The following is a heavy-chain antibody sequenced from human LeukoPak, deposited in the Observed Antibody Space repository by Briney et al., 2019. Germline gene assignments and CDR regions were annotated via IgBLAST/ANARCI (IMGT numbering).Heavy chain of an antibody. CDR3: ARDDSSGYQYNWFDP. V-gene: IGHV1-2*02. Sequence: GASVKVSCKASGYTFTGYYMHWVRQAPGQGLEWMGWINPNSGGTNYAQKFQGRVTMTRDTSISTAYMELSRLRSDDTAVYYCARDDSSGYQYNWFDPWGQGTLVTVSS. D-gene: IGHD3-22*01. J-gene: IGHJ5*02. CDR2: INPNSGGT. CDR1: GYTFTGYY.